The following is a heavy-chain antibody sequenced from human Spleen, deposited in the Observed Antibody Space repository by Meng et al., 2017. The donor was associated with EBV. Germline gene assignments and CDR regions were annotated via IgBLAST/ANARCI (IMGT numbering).Heavy chain of an antibody. CDR3: ARHINSGWYESATFDY. CDR2: IHYSGTT. Sequence: QVEPQESGPGLVKPSGTLPLTCAVSGDCISSSNWWSWVRQPPGKGLEWIGSIHYSGTTYYKLSLKSRVTISADTSKNQFSLRLGSVTAADTAVYYCARHINSGWYESATFDYWGQGTLVTVSS. J-gene: IGHJ4*02. CDR1: GDCISSSNW. D-gene: IGHD6-19*01. V-gene: IGHV4-39*01.